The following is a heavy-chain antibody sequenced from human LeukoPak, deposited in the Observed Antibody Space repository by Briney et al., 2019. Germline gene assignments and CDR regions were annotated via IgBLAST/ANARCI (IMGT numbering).Heavy chain of an antibody. CDR3: AKDISGSQGCFDY. D-gene: IGHD1-26*01. Sequence: GGSLRLSCAASGFTFYDYAMHWVRHAPGKGLEWVSLISGDGGSTYYADSVKGRFTISRDNSKNSLYLQMNSLRTEDTALYYCAKDISGSQGCFDYWGQGTLVTVSS. V-gene: IGHV3-43*02. CDR1: GFTFYDYA. CDR2: ISGDGGST. J-gene: IGHJ4*02.